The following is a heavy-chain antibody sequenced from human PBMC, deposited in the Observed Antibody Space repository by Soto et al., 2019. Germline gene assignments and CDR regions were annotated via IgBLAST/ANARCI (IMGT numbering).Heavy chain of an antibody. CDR1: GFTFSSYA. J-gene: IGHJ4*02. CDR2: IASDSTYK. D-gene: IGHD5-18*01. CDR3: AEAYSAHHRFDY. V-gene: IGHV3-30*18. Sequence: QVQLVESGGGVVQPGTSLRLSCAASGFTFSSYAMHWVRQAPGKGLEWVAVIASDSTYKNCTGSVKGRFTISRDNSKNTLYFEMSSLSAEDTAVYYCAEAYSAHHRFDYWGQGTLVTVSP.